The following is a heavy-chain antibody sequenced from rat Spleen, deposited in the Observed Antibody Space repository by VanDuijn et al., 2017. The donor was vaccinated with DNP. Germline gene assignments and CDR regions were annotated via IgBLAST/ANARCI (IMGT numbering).Heavy chain of an antibody. V-gene: IGHV3-3*01. J-gene: IGHJ2*01. CDR2: INSAGST. Sequence: EVQLQESGPGLVKPSQSLSLTCSVTGYSITSSYRWNWIRKFPGNKLEWMGYINSAGSTNYNPSLKSRISITRDTSKNQSFLQVNFVTNDDTTTYDCAHGYLDYWCQGVMVTVSS. CDR3: AHGYLDY. D-gene: IGHD1-4*01. CDR1: GYSITSSYR.